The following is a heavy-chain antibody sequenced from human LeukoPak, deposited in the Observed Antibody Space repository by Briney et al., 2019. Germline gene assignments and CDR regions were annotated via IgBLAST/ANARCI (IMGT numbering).Heavy chain of an antibody. V-gene: IGHV1-8*01. J-gene: IGHJ4*02. D-gene: IGHD1-26*01. CDR1: GYTFTSYD. Sequence: ASVKVSCKASGYTFTSYDINWVRQATGQGLEWMGWMNPNSGNTGYAQKFQGRVTMTRSTSISTAYMELSSLRSEDTAVYYCARGRSYLGRSDYWGQGTLVTVSS. CDR3: ARGRSYLGRSDY. CDR2: MNPNSGNT.